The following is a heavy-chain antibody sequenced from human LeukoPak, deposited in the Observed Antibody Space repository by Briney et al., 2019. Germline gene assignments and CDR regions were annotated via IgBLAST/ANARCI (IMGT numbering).Heavy chain of an antibody. CDR2: IYYSGST. CDR1: GGSISSYY. J-gene: IGHJ6*03. CDR3: ARGMGGYDFWSGYYSSYMDV. Sequence: SETLSLTCTVSGGSISSYYWSWIRQPPGKGLEWIGYIYYSGSTNYNPSLKSRVTISVDTSKNQFSLKLSSVTAADTAVYYCARGMGGYDFWSGYYSSYMDVWGKGTTVTVSS. V-gene: IGHV4-59*01. D-gene: IGHD3-3*01.